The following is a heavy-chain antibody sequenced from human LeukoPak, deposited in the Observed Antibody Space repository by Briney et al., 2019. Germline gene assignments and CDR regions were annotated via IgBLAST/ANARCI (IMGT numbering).Heavy chain of an antibody. V-gene: IGHV3-23*01. Sequence: PGGSLRLSCAASGFTFSIYAMSWVRQAPGKGLEWVSAISGSGGSTYYADSVKGRFTISRDNSKNTLYLQMNSLRADDTAVYYCAKEKAVREYYYDSSGYYFDYWGQGTLVTVSS. D-gene: IGHD3-22*01. CDR3: AKEKAVREYYYDSSGYYFDY. CDR2: ISGSGGST. CDR1: GFTFSIYA. J-gene: IGHJ4*02.